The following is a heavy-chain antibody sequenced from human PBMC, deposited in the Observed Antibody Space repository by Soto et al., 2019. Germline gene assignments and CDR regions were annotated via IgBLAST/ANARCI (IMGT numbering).Heavy chain of an antibody. D-gene: IGHD3-22*01. CDR3: ARDAYDSSGYYIYFDY. J-gene: IGHJ4*02. CDR2: ISSSSSTI. V-gene: IGHV3-48*01. CDR1: GFTFSSYS. Sequence: GGSLRLSCAASGFTFSSYSMNWVRQAPGKGLEWVSYISSSSSTIYYSDSVKGRFTISRDNAKNSLYLQMNSLRAEDTAVFYCARDAYDSSGYYIYFDYWGQGTLVTVSS.